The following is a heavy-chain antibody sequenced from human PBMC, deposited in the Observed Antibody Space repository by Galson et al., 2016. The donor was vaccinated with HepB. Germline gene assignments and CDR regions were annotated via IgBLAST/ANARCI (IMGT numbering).Heavy chain of an antibody. CDR2: ISSTGGRS. CDR3: VTPGDRPAGTTVY. Sequence: SLRLSCAASGFIFSNYAMSWVRQAPGKGLEWVAAISSTGGRSDYADSVKGRFTISRDNSRSTVSLEMVSLTADDTAVYYCVTPGDRPAGTTVYWGQGTLVTVSS. V-gene: IGHV3-23*01. J-gene: IGHJ4*02. D-gene: IGHD1/OR15-1a*01. CDR1: GFIFSNYA.